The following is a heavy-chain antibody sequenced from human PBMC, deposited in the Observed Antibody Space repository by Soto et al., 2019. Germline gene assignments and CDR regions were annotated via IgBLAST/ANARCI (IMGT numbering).Heavy chain of an antibody. D-gene: IGHD3-22*01. CDR1: GFTFGSYS. Sequence: PGGSLRLFCAAWGFTFGSYSMNWVRQAPGKGLQWVASISSSSSYIYYADSVKGRFTISRDNAKNSMYLQMNSLRAEDTAVYYCARTLRQITMIVVFTVAFDNWGQGTMVNVSS. CDR3: ARTLRQITMIVVFTVAFDN. J-gene: IGHJ3*02. V-gene: IGHV3-21*01. CDR2: ISSSSSYI.